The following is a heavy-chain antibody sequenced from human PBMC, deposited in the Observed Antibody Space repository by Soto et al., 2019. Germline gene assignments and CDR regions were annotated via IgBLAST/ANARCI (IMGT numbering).Heavy chain of an antibody. Sequence: GESLKISCKGSGYSFTSYWIGWVRQMPGKGLEWMGIIYPGDSETRYSPSFQGQVTISADKSISTAYLQWSSLKASDTAMYYCARHASYCSSTGCYLGTNWFDPWGQGTLVTVSS. CDR1: GYSFTSYW. V-gene: IGHV5-51*01. CDR3: ARHASYCSSTGCYLGTNWFDP. J-gene: IGHJ5*02. CDR2: IYPGDSET. D-gene: IGHD2-2*01.